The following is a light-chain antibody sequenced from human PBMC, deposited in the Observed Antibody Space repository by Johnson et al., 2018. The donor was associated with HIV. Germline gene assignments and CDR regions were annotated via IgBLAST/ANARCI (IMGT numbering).Light chain of an antibody. V-gene: IGLV1-51*01. CDR3: GTWDSSLRKV. CDR1: SSNIGNNY. CDR2: DNN. J-gene: IGLJ1*01. Sequence: QSVLTQPPSVSAAPGQKVTISCSGSSSNIGNNYVSWYQQLPGTAPKLLIYDNNKRPSGIPDRFSGSKSGTSATLGITGLQTGAEADYYCGTWDSSLRKVFVTGTKVTVL.